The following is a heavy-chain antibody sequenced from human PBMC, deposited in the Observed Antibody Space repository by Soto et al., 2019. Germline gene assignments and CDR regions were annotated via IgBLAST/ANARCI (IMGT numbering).Heavy chain of an antibody. CDR2: IYYSGTT. D-gene: IGHD1-26*01. Sequence: QVQLRESGPGLVKPSETLSLTCTVSSGSIGTYFWSWIRQPPGKGLEWIGYIYYSGTTNYNPSLKSRVTIFLDTSKNQVSLRLSSVTAADTAVYYCARGRGGTYDAFDIWGQGTLVNVSS. V-gene: IGHV4-59*01. CDR1: SGSIGTYF. CDR3: ARGRGGTYDAFDI. J-gene: IGHJ3*02.